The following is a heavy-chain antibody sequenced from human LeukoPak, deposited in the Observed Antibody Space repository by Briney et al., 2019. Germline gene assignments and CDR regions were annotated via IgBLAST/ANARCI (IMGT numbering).Heavy chain of an antibody. CDR3: ARDQINYYGSGSPSFDY. D-gene: IGHD3-10*01. J-gene: IGHJ4*02. V-gene: IGHV3-66*01. Sequence: GGSLRLSCAASGFTVSSNYMSWVRQAPGKGLEWVSVIYSGGSTYYADSVKGRFTISRDNSKNTLYLQMNSLRAEDTAVYCCARDQINYYGSGSPSFDYWGQGTLVTVSS. CDR2: IYSGGST. CDR1: GFTVSSNY.